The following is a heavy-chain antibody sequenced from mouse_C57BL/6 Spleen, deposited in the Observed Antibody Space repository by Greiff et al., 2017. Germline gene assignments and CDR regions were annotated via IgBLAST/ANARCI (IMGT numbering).Heavy chain of an antibody. Sequence: VQLQQSGPELVKPGASVKIPCKASGYTFTDYNMDWVKQSHGKSLEWIGDINPNNGGTIYNQKFKGKATLTVDKSSSTAYMELRSLTSEDTAVYYCARSDYYGSSYFDYWGQGTNLTVSS. J-gene: IGHJ2*01. CDR3: ARSDYYGSSYFDY. CDR1: GYTFTDYN. CDR2: INPNNGGT. V-gene: IGHV1-18*01. D-gene: IGHD1-1*01.